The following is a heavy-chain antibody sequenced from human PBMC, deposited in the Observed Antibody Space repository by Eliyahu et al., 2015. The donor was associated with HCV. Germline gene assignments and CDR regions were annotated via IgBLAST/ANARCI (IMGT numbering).Heavy chain of an antibody. CDR2: IANDGSDK. CDR3: AKAHGNTTKWYGNDFDP. J-gene: IGHJ5*02. V-gene: IGHV3-30*18. CDR1: GFTFSNFG. Sequence: QVRLVESGGGVVQPGRSLRLSCEGSGFTFSNFGIHWVRQAPGKGLEWVAMIANDGSDKYYADSVKGRFTISRDNSKNTLYLQMNSLRREDSAVYFCAKAHGNTTKWYGNDFDPWGQGTLVTVSS. D-gene: IGHD3-10*01.